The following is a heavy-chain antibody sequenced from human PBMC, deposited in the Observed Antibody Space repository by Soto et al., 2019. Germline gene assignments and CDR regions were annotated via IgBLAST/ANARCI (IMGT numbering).Heavy chain of an antibody. D-gene: IGHD1-7*01. J-gene: IGHJ3*01. Sequence: GGSLRLSCAASEFTFGSYWMHWVRQSPGKGLVWVSRISGDGSSTSYADSVKGRFTISRDNAKNTMNLQMDSLRAEDTAVYYCARSLPGTYGAFDLWGQGTMVTVSS. CDR2: ISGDGSST. V-gene: IGHV3-74*01. CDR1: EFTFGSYW. CDR3: ARSLPGTYGAFDL.